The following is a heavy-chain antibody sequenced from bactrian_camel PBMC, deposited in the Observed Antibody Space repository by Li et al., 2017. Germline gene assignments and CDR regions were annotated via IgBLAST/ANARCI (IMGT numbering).Heavy chain of an antibody. CDR2: VLTSDGAT. J-gene: IGHJ4*01. D-gene: IGHD1*01. Sequence: QLVESGGDSVRAGGSLRLSCAASGFTYTNNCMGWFRQAPGREREGVALVLTSDGATYYADSVKGRFTVSPDNAKNVVYLQMDNLEPEDTAMYYCVARVRGDAVWCPGTPSQYEFNVWGQGTQVTVS. CDR3: VARVRGDAVWCPGTPSQYEFNV. V-gene: IGHV3S6*01. CDR1: GFTYTNNC.